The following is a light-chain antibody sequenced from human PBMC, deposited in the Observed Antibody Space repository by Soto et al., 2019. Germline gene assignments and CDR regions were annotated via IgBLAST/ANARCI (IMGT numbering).Light chain of an antibody. J-gene: IGLJ3*02. CDR3: QSYDTSLSASV. Sequence: QSVLTQPPSVSGAPGQRVTLSCTGSSSNFGAGYDVHWYQHLPGTAPKLLIYANSHRPSGVPDRFSGSKSGTSASLAITGLQAEDEADYYCQSYDTSLSASVFGGGTKVTVL. V-gene: IGLV1-40*01. CDR1: SSNFGAGYD. CDR2: ANS.